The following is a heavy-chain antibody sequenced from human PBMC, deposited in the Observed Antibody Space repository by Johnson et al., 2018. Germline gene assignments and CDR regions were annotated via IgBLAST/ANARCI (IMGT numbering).Heavy chain of an antibody. CDR2: ISYDGSKK. J-gene: IGHJ6*03. V-gene: IGHV3-30*18. CDR1: GFTLSSYG. D-gene: IGHD3-10*01. CDR3: AKPLYGSWSYYNVSPLYYYYYMDV. Sequence: VQLVQSGGGVVQPGRSLRLSCAASGFTLSSYGMHWVRQAPGKGLEWVAVISYDGSKKYYADSVKGRFTISRDNSKNTLYLQMNSLRAGETAVYYCAKPLYGSWSYYNVSPLYYYYYMDVWGKGTTVTVSS.